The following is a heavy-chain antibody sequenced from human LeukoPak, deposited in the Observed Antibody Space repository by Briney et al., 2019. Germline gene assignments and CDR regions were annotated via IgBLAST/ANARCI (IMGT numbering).Heavy chain of an antibody. CDR1: GYTFTGYY. Sequence: GASVNVSCKASGYTFTGYYMHWVRQAPGQGLEWMGRINPNSGGTNYAQKFQGRVTMTRDTSISTAYMELSRLRSDDTAVYYCARGKGYCSCGNCYKWFDPWGQGTLVTVSS. CDR3: ARGKGYCSCGNCYKWFDP. V-gene: IGHV1-2*06. CDR2: INPNSGGT. D-gene: IGHD2-15*01. J-gene: IGHJ5*02.